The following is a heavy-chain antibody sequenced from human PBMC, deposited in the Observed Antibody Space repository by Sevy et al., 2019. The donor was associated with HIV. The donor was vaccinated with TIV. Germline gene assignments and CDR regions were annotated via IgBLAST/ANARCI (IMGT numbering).Heavy chain of an antibody. CDR2: IRGKPNSYAT. Sequence: GGSLRLSCVASGFTFSGSAIHWVRQASGKGLEWVGRIRGKPNSYATAYDESVKGRFTISRDDSENTAYLQMSSLKAEDTAVYFCTRLHGDSGGGSSFYGLDVWGQGTTVTVSS. CDR1: GFTFSGSA. CDR3: TRLHGDSGGGSSFYGLDV. V-gene: IGHV3-73*01. J-gene: IGHJ6*02. D-gene: IGHD4-17*01.